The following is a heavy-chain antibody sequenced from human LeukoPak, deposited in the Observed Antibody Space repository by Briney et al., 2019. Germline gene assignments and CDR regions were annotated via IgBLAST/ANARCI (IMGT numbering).Heavy chain of an antibody. CDR1: GYTFTGYY. D-gene: IGHD6-13*01. CDR3: ARGREQQLVRTAFDI. CDR2: INPNSGGT. J-gene: IGHJ3*02. Sequence: GASVKVSCKASGYTFTGYYMHWVRQAPGQGLEWMGWINPNSGGTNYAQKFQGRVTMTRDTSISTAYMELSRLRSDDTAVYYCARGREQQLVRTAFDIWGQGAMVTVSS. V-gene: IGHV1-2*02.